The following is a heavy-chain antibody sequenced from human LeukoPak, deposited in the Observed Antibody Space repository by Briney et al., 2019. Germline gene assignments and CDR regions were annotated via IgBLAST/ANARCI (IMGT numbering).Heavy chain of an antibody. CDR3: AKSGGYGLIDC. CDR2: IYSSGST. D-gene: IGHD1-26*01. Sequence: SETLSLTCTVSGASISGSGYYWGWIRQPPGKGLEWIGSIYSSGSTYYNASLQSRVTISIETSKNQISLRLNSVTAADTAMYYCAKSGGYGLIDCWGQGTLVTVSS. CDR1: GASISGSGYY. J-gene: IGHJ4*02. V-gene: IGHV4-39*01.